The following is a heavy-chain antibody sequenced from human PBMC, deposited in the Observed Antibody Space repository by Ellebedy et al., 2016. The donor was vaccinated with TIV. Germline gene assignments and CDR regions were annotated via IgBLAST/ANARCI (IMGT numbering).Heavy chain of an antibody. CDR3: ARVVAAAGTVWYFDL. D-gene: IGHD6-13*01. CDR2: IYYSGST. V-gene: IGHV4-59*12. CDR1: GGSIGSYY. J-gene: IGHJ2*01. Sequence: SETLSLTCTVSGGSIGSYYWSWIRQPPGKGLEWIGYIYYSGSTNYNPSLKSRVTMSVDTSKNQFSLNLSSVTAADTAVYYCARVVAAAGTVWYFDLWGRGTLVTVSS.